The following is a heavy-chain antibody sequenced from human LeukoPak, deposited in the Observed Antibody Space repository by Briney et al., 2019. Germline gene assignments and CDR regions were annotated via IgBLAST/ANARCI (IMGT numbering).Heavy chain of an antibody. J-gene: IGHJ3*02. CDR1: GFPFSNYG. CDR3: AKTYAFDI. CDR2: ISGSGDST. Sequence: PGGSLRLSCAASGFPFSNYGMSWLRRAPGKGLEWVSAISGSGDSTNYADSVKGRFTISRDNSKNTLYLQMSSLRAEDTAVYYCAKTYAFDIWGQGTLVTVSS. V-gene: IGHV3-23*01.